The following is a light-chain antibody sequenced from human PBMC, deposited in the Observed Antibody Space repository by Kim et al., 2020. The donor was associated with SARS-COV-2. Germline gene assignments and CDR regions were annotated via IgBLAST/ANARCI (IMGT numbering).Light chain of an antibody. CDR2: GAS. CDR3: QQYASSPTT. V-gene: IGKV3-20*01. Sequence: SPGERAPLSCRASQSVSSTYLAWYQQKPGQAPRLLIYGASSRATGIPERFSGSGSGTDFTLTVNRLEPEDFAVYFCQQYASSPTTFGQGTKVDIK. CDR1: QSVSSTY. J-gene: IGKJ1*01.